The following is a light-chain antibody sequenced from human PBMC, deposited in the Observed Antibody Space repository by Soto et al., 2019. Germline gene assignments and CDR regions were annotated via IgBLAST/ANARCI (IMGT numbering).Light chain of an antibody. CDR1: QSVSSY. CDR2: ATS. Sequence: EIVLTQSPATLSLSPGERATLSCRASQSVSSYLGWYQQKPGQAPRLLMYATSNRATGIPARFSGSGSETDFTLTISSLKPDDFAVYYCQQRSDWSYTFGQGTKLEIK. V-gene: IGKV3-11*01. CDR3: QQRSDWSYT. J-gene: IGKJ2*01.